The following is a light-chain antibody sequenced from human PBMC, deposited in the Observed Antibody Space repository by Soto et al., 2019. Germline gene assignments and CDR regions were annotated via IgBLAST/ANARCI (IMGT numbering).Light chain of an antibody. Sequence: DIVMTQSPDSLAVSLGERATINCKSTQSVLYSSNNMNDLAWYQQKPGQPPKLLIYWASTRGSGVPDRFSGSGSGTDFTLTISSLQAEDVAVYYCQQYLSTPPTFGQGTNLEIK. CDR2: WAS. CDR1: QSVLYSSNNMND. J-gene: IGKJ2*01. CDR3: QQYLSTPPT. V-gene: IGKV4-1*01.